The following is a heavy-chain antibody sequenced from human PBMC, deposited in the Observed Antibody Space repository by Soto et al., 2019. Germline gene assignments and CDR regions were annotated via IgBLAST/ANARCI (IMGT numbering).Heavy chain of an antibody. J-gene: IGHJ4*02. Sequence: GGSLRLSCAASGITVSSNYMSWVRQAPGRGLEWVSAISGSGGSPSYADSVQGRFTISRDNPKKTLYLQMNSLRAEDTAVYYCAKARCTTSNYYVPDYWGQGTLVTVS. V-gene: IGHV3-23*01. CDR3: AKARCTTSNYYVPDY. CDR1: GITVSSNY. D-gene: IGHD4-4*01. CDR2: ISGSGGSP.